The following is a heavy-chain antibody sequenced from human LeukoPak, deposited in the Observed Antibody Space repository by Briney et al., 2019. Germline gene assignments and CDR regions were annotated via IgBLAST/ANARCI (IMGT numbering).Heavy chain of an antibody. J-gene: IGHJ1*01. CDR3: ARSYGSGGFEYFNY. Sequence: KVSCKASGYIFTSYWIGWVRQMPGKGLEWMGIIYPGDSDTRYSPSFQGQVTISADKSINTAYLQWSSLKASDTAMYYCARSYGSGGFEYFNYWGQGTLVTVSS. CDR1: GYIFTSYW. CDR2: IYPGDSDT. V-gene: IGHV5-51*01. D-gene: IGHD6-19*01.